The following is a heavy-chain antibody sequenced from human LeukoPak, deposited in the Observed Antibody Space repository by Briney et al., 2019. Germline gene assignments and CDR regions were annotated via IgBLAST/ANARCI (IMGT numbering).Heavy chain of an antibody. V-gene: IGHV4-34*01. Sequence: SETLSLTCAVYGGSFSGYYWSWIRQPPGKGLEWIGEINHSGNTNYNPSLKSRVTISVDTSKNQFSLKLSSVTAADTAVYYCARGRTVLWATDWGQGTLVTVSS. CDR2: INHSGNT. J-gene: IGHJ4*02. D-gene: IGHD3-10*01. CDR1: GGSFSGYY. CDR3: ARGRTVLWATD.